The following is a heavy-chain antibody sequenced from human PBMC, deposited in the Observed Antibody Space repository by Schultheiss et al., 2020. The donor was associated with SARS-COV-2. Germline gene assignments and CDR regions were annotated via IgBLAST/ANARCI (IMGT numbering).Heavy chain of an antibody. V-gene: IGHV3-30*01. CDR2: ISYDGSNK. Sequence: GGSLRLSCAASGFTFSSYAMHWVRQAPGKGLEWVAVISYDGSNKYYADSVKGRFTISRDNSKNTLYLQMNSLRAEDTAVYYCARDREVYYYDSSGPLKYWGQGTLVTVSS. CDR1: GFTFSSYA. D-gene: IGHD3-22*01. CDR3: ARDREVYYYDSSGPLKY. J-gene: IGHJ4*02.